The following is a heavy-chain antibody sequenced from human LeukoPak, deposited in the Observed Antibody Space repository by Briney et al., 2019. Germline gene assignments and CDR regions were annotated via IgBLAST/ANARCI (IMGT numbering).Heavy chain of an antibody. Sequence: ASVKVSCKVSGYTLTELSMHWVRQAPGKGLEWMGGFDPEDGETIYAQKFQGRVTMTRNTSISTAYMELSSLRSEDTAVYYCARGDTMVRGVTPNRAFDIWGQGTMVTVSS. D-gene: IGHD3-10*01. CDR1: GYTLTELS. V-gene: IGHV1-24*01. CDR2: FDPEDGET. J-gene: IGHJ3*02. CDR3: ARGDTMVRGVTPNRAFDI.